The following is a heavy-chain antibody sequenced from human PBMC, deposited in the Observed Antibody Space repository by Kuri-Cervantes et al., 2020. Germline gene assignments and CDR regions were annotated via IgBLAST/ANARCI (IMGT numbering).Heavy chain of an antibody. V-gene: IGHV4-39*02. Sequence: SETLSLTCSVSGASISSESYYWGWIRQPPGKGLEWIGCILHSGNTYYNPSLKSRVTISIDTSKNQFSLKVNSVTAADTAVYYCARDYYDSSGSSFDYWGQGTLVTVSS. CDR3: ARDYYDSSGSSFDY. J-gene: IGHJ4*02. D-gene: IGHD3-22*01. CDR1: GASISSESYY. CDR2: ILHSGNT.